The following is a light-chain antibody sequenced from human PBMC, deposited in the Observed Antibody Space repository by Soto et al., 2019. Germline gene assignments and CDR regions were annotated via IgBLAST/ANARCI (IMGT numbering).Light chain of an antibody. CDR1: QSVFYSPTNKNN. CDR2: WAS. CDR3: QQRSNWRVT. Sequence: DIVMTQSPDSLAVSLGERATINCRSSQSVFYSPTNKNNLAWYQQKPGQPPKLLIYWASTRQSGVPDRFSGSGSATDFTLTISSLQAEDVAVYYCQQRSNWRVTFGGGTKVEIK. J-gene: IGKJ4*01. V-gene: IGKV4-1*01.